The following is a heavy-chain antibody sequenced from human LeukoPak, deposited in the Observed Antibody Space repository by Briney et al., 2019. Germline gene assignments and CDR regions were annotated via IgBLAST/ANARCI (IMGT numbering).Heavy chain of an antibody. V-gene: IGHV1-69*10. D-gene: IGHD3-10*01. Sequence: SVKVSCKASGGTLSSYAISWVRQAPGQGLEWMGGIIPILGIANYAQKFQGRVTITADKSTSTAYMELSSLRSEDTAVYYCARGSPEWFGEKAWGQGTLVTVSS. CDR2: IIPILGIA. CDR3: ARGSPEWFGEKA. J-gene: IGHJ5*02. CDR1: GGTLSSYA.